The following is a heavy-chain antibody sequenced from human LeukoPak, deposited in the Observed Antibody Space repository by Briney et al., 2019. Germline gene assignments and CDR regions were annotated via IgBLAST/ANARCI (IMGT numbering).Heavy chain of an antibody. D-gene: IGHD6-13*01. V-gene: IGHV4-59*01. CDR1: GGSISSYY. J-gene: IGHJ6*02. CDR3: ATDAKPGIAAAGMGGYYSYGMDV. Sequence: SETLSLTCTVSGGSISSYYWSWIRQPPGKGLEWIGYIYYSGSTNYNPSLKSRVTISVDTSKNQFSLKLSSVTAADTAVYYCATDAKPGIAAAGMGGYYSYGMDVWGQGTPVTVSS. CDR2: IYYSGST.